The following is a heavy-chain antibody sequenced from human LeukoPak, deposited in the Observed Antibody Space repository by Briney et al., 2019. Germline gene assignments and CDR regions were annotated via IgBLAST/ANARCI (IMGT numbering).Heavy chain of an antibody. CDR3: ARGAESTGYDPYFDY. V-gene: IGHV3-7*01. D-gene: IGHD5-12*01. CDR2: IKQDGSEK. J-gene: IGHJ4*02. CDR1: GFTFSTYW. Sequence: PGGSLRLSCAASGFTFSTYWMTWVRQAPGKGLEWVANIKQDGSEKYYVDSVKGRFTISRDNAKNSLYLQMNSLRAEDTAVYYCARGAESTGYDPYFDYWGQGTLVTVSS.